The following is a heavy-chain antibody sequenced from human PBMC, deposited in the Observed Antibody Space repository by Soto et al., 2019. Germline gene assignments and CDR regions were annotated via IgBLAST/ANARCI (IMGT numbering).Heavy chain of an antibody. J-gene: IGHJ6*02. D-gene: IGHD3-22*01. Sequence: AQLLESGGGLVQPGGSLRLSCAASGFTFSKNAMSWVRQAPGKGLEWVSSISGNAGSTYYADSVKGRLTISRDNSKNTLYLQMNSVRAEDTAVYYCAKSRQQLIGYYYYYGMDVWGQGTTVTVSS. CDR3: AKSRQQLIGYYYYYGMDV. CDR1: GFTFSKNA. V-gene: IGHV3-23*01. CDR2: ISGNAGST.